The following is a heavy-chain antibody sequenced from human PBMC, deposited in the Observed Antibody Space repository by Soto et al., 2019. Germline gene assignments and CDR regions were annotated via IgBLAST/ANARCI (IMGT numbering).Heavy chain of an antibody. J-gene: IGHJ6*03. V-gene: IGHV4-34*01. D-gene: IGHD3-3*01. CDR3: ARGVRFVEGLRDYYYYYMDV. Sequence: SETLSLTCAVYGGSFSGYYWSWIRQPPGKGLEWIGEINHSGSTNYNPSLKSRVTISVDTSKNQFSLKLSSVTAADTAVYYCARGVRFVEGLRDYYYYYMDVWGKRTKVTVSS. CDR1: GGSFSGYY. CDR2: INHSGST.